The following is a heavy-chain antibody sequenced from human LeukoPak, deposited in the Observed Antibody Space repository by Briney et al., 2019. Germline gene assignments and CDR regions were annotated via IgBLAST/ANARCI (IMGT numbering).Heavy chain of an antibody. CDR2: IHYSGTP. CDR1: GGSISTYS. Sequence: SETLSLTCTVSGGSISTYSWSWIRQPPGKGLEWIGYIHYSGTPNYNSSLKSRVTISVDTSKNQFSLKLSSVTAADTAVYYCARADRYCGGDCYSGAWYFDLWGRGTLVTVSS. CDR3: ARADRYCGGDCYSGAWYFDL. D-gene: IGHD2-21*02. J-gene: IGHJ2*01. V-gene: IGHV4-59*08.